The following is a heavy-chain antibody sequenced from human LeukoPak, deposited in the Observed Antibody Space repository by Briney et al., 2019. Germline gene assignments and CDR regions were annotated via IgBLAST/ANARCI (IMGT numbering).Heavy chain of an antibody. D-gene: IGHD3-9*01. CDR2: IYYSGST. Sequence: SETLSLTCTVSGGSISSSSYYWGWIRQPPGKGLEWIGTIYYSGSTYYNPSLKSRVTISVDTSKNQFSLKLSSVTAADTAVYYCASIRYFDWLLSDYYYYYMDVWGKGTTVTISS. J-gene: IGHJ6*03. V-gene: IGHV4-39*01. CDR3: ASIRYFDWLLSDYYYYYMDV. CDR1: GGSISSSSYY.